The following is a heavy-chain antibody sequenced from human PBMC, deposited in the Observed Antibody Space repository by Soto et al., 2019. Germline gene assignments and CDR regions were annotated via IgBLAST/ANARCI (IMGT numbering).Heavy chain of an antibody. V-gene: IGHV5-10-1*01. CDR3: ARHIRMNDAFDI. CDR2: IDPSDSYT. J-gene: IGHJ3*02. CDR1: GYSFTSYW. D-gene: IGHD1-20*01. Sequence: HGESLKISCKGSGYSFTSYWISWVRQMPGKGLEWMGRIDPSDSYTNYSPSFQGHVTISADKSISTAYLQWSSLKASDTAMYYCARHIRMNDAFDIWGQGTMVTVSS.